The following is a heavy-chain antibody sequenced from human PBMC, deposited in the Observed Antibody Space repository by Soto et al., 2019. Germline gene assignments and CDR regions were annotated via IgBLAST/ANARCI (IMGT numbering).Heavy chain of an antibody. CDR3: AKGRRQWLVTSDFNY. CDR1: GFTFSDHA. CDR2: VSHDGRNT. J-gene: IGHJ4*02. D-gene: IGHD6-19*01. V-gene: IGHV3-30*18. Sequence: VQLVESGGGAVQPGRSLRLSCAASGFTFSDHAMRWVRQAPGKGMEWVAVVSHDGRNTHYADSVKGRFTISSDIFKPTVPLEMTSLRAEHTAVYYCAKGRRQWLVTSDFNYWGQGALVTVSS.